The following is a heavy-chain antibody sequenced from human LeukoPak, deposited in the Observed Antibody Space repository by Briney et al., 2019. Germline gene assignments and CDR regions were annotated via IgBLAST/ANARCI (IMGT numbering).Heavy chain of an antibody. CDR1: GFSFDDYG. CDR3: ARGGISIFGVVIYMDV. D-gene: IGHD3-3*01. V-gene: IGHV3-20*04. CDR2: INWNGGST. J-gene: IGHJ6*03. Sequence: PGGSLRLSCAASGFSFDDYGMSWVRQAPGKGLGWVSGINWNGGSTGYADSVKGRFTISRDNAKNSLFLQMNSLRVEDTALYYCARGGISIFGVVIYMDVWGKGTTVTVSS.